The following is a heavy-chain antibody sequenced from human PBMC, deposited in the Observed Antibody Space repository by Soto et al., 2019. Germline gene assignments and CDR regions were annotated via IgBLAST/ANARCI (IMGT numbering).Heavy chain of an antibody. V-gene: IGHV4-59*01. CDR1: SGSISRYY. CDR2: IYYTGST. Sequence: QVQLQESGPGLVKPSETLSLNCTVSSGSISRYYWSWIRQPPGKGLEWIGYIYYTGSTTYNPSLKRRLYISVDKSKHQLSLKLSSVTAADTAVYYCARERRVIAAGGIYAEYCDYWGQGTLVTVSS. CDR3: ARERRVIAAGGIYAEYCDY. D-gene: IGHD6-13*01. J-gene: IGHJ4*02.